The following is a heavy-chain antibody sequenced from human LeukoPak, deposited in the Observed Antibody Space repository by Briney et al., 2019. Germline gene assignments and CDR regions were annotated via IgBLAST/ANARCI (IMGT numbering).Heavy chain of an antibody. CDR3: ARDTRWGGEDFDY. D-gene: IGHD2-2*01. Sequence: SGGSLRLSCAAFGFTFSSYWMSWVRQAPGKGLEWVANIKQDGSEKYYVDSVKGRFTISRDNAKNSLYLQMNSLRVEDTAVYYCARDTRWGGEDFDYWGQGTLVTVSS. CDR2: IKQDGSEK. J-gene: IGHJ4*02. V-gene: IGHV3-7*04. CDR1: GFTFSSYW.